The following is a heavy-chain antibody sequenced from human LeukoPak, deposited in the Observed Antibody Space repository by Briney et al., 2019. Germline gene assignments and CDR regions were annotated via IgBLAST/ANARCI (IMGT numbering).Heavy chain of an antibody. CDR2: IYPGDSDA. Sequence: GESLKISCKGSEYRFANYWIAWVRQRPGKGLEWVGVIYPGDSDARYSPSFQGQVAFSADKSISPAYLQWSSLKASDTAMYYCARLGYCTSISCNVLEYWGQGTLVTVS. D-gene: IGHD2-2*01. J-gene: IGHJ4*02. CDR1: EYRFANYW. V-gene: IGHV5-51*01. CDR3: ARLGYCTSISCNVLEY.